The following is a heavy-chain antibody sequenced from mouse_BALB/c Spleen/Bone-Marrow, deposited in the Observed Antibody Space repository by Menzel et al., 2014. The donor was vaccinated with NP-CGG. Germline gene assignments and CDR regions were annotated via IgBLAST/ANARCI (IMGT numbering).Heavy chain of an antibody. Sequence: EVNVVESGGGLVQPGGSRKLSCAASGFTLSSFGMHWVRQAPEKGLEWVAYISSVSSTIYYADTVKGRFTISRDNPKNTLFLQMTSLRSEDTAMYYCARWRYGYAMDYWGQGTSVTVSS. D-gene: IGHD2-14*01. J-gene: IGHJ4*01. CDR3: ARWRYGYAMDY. V-gene: IGHV5-17*02. CDR2: ISSVSSTI. CDR1: GFTLSSFG.